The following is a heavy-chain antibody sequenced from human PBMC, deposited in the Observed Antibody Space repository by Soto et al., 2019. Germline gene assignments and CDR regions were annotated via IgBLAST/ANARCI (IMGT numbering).Heavy chain of an antibody. D-gene: IGHD1-20*01. V-gene: IGHV1-69*01. Sequence: QVQLVQSGAEVKKTGSSVKVSCTYSGGIFSSYDISWERQAPGQGLEWMGGIIPIFGTATYAQKFQGRVTISADESTSTAYMELSSLRSEDTAMYYCARAGITPYWGQGTLVTVSS. CDR3: ARAGITPY. CDR1: GGIFSSYD. CDR2: IIPIFGTA. J-gene: IGHJ4*02.